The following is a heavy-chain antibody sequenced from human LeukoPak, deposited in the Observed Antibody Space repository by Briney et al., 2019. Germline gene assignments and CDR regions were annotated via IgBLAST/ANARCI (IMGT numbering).Heavy chain of an antibody. J-gene: IGHJ4*02. CDR2: INSDGSST. Sequence: GGSLRLSCAASGFTFSSYWMHWVRQAPGRGLAWVSRINSDGSSTSYADSVKGRFTISRDNSKNTLYLQMNSLRAEDTAVYYCAKDQEQWLVLSWNYWGQGTLVTVSS. D-gene: IGHD6-19*01. CDR3: AKDQEQWLVLSWNY. V-gene: IGHV3-74*01. CDR1: GFTFSSYW.